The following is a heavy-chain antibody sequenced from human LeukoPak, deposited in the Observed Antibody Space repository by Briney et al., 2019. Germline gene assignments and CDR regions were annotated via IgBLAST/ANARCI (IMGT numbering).Heavy chain of an antibody. V-gene: IGHV3-30*18. Sequence: GGSLRLSCAASGFTFSSYAMHWVRQAPGKGLEWVAVISYDGSNKYYADSAKGRFTISRDNSKNTLYLQMNSLRAEDTAVYYCAKFFTGEYVRAFDVWGQGTMVTVSS. CDR1: GFTFSSYA. CDR3: AKFFTGEYVRAFDV. D-gene: IGHD3-10*02. CDR2: ISYDGSNK. J-gene: IGHJ3*01.